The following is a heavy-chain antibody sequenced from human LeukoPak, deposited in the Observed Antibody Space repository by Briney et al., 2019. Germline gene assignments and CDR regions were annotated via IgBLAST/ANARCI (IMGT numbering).Heavy chain of an antibody. D-gene: IGHD3-10*01. CDR2: IYHSGST. CDR3: ARKENVYYYFDY. Sequence: SGTLSLTCAVSGGSISNSNWWSWVRQPPGKGLEWIGEIYHSGSTNYNPSLQSRVTMSVDTSKNQFSLKLSSVTAVDTAVYYCARKENVYYYFDYWGQGTLVTVSS. CDR1: GGSISNSNW. V-gene: IGHV4-4*02. J-gene: IGHJ4*02.